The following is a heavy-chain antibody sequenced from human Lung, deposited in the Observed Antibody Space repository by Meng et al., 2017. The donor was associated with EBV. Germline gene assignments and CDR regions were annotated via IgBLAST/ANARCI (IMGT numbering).Heavy chain of an antibody. CDR2: TYYRSKWYN. CDR1: GDSVSSNSAA. J-gene: IGHJ4*02. Sequence: QVQLPQSGPGLVRPPQTPSLTCAISGDSVSSNSAAWNWIRQSPSRGLEWLGRTYYRSKWYNDYAVSVKSRITINPDTSKNQFSLQLNSVTPEDTAVYYCASSRPLAGNWNYHYWGQGTLVTVSS. V-gene: IGHV6-1*01. D-gene: IGHD1-7*01. CDR3: ASSRPLAGNWNYHY.